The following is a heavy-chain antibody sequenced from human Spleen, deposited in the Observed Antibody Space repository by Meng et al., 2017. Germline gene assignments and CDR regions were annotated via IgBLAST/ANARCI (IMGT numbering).Heavy chain of an antibody. Sequence: ASVKVSCKASGYTFTSYYMHWVRQAPGHGLEWMGIINPSGGSTSYAQKFQGRVTMTRDTSTSTVYMELSSLRSEDTAVYYCARDSGYCGGTSCQIDFWGQGTLVTVSS. J-gene: IGHJ4*02. CDR3: ARDSGYCGGTSCQIDF. D-gene: IGHD2-2*01. CDR2: INPSGGST. CDR1: GYTFTSYY. V-gene: IGHV1-46*01.